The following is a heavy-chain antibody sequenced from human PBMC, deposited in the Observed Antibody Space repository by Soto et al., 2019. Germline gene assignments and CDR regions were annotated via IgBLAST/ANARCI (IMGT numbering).Heavy chain of an antibody. CDR2: IVPLFRTT. J-gene: IGHJ6*02. Sequence: QVQLVQSGAEAKKPGSSVKVSCKTSGGTFSSYAISWVRQAPGQGLEWMGGIVPLFRTTNYAQKFQGRVTITAGTPTYTVNIELSGLRTGATVVYYCARGGYSSTWSNLLDRSGLDVWGQGTTVTVSS. V-gene: IGHV1-69*06. CDR1: GGTFSSYA. CDR3: ARGGYSSTWSNLLDRSGLDV. D-gene: IGHD6-13*01.